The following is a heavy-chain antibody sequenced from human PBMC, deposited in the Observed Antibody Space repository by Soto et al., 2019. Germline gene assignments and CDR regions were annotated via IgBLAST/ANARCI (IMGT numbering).Heavy chain of an antibody. D-gene: IGHD3-16*01. V-gene: IGHV3-30*18. J-gene: IGHJ5*02. Sequence: VKLVESGGGVVQSGGYRRLSCEASGVRFGSYSIHWVRQAPGKSLKRVIVILSYCSNSDFADSLNGRFAISRENSRKNMVYLQMTNLGPDYTAVYYCAKRRSSLHVPPFDPWGLGTLVSVSS. CDR1: GVRFGSYS. CDR3: AKRRSSLHVPPFDP. CDR2: ILSYCSNS.